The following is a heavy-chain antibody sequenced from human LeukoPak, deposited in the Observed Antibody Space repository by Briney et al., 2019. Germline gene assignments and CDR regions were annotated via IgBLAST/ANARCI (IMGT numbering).Heavy chain of an antibody. D-gene: IGHD6-13*01. CDR1: GFTFTNYA. V-gene: IGHV3-30-3*01. CDR2: LSVDGSNK. CDR3: ARDPRTSSTSRNYFES. J-gene: IGHJ4*02. Sequence: GGSLRLSCAASGFTFTNYAMHWVRQAPGKGLEWVAVLSVDGSNKFYAGSVRGRCTISRDNSKNTMSLQMDSLRGEDTAVYYCARDPRTSSTSRNYFESWGQGTLVTVSS.